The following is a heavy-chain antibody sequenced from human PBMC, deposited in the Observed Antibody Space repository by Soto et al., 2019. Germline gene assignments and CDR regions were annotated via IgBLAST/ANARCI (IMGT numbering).Heavy chain of an antibody. Sequence: ASVKVSCKASGYTFTSYCISWVRQAPGQGREWMGWSSAYNGNTNYAQKLQGRVTMTTETSTSTAYMELRSLRSDVTDVYYCARDDFGAVAGDYWGQGTLVTVSS. V-gene: IGHV1-18*01. CDR1: GYTFTSYC. CDR3: ARDDFGAVAGDY. J-gene: IGHJ4*02. D-gene: IGHD6-19*01. CDR2: SSAYNGNT.